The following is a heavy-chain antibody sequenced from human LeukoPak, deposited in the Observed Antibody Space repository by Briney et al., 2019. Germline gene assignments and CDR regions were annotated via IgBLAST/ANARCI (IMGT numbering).Heavy chain of an antibody. CDR1: GSTVSVFS. Sequence: GRCLSLSCAASGSTVSVFSANWVSLAPGKWLESDSFIGVGSNYRYYAESVRGRFTISRDDAGDSLFLQMNSMRAEDTAVYFCVRLRRNNDRSGYYYYYDYWGQGTLVTVSS. CDR2: IGVGSNYR. CDR3: VRLRRNNDRSGYYYYYDY. J-gene: IGHJ4*02. D-gene: IGHD3-22*01. V-gene: IGHV3-21*01.